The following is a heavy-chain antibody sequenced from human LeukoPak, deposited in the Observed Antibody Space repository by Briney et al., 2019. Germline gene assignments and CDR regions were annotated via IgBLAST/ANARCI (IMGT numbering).Heavy chain of an antibody. CDR2: IYYSGST. CDR1: GGSISSFY. J-gene: IGHJ4*02. Sequence: KSSETLSLTCTVSGGSISSFYWSWIRLPPGKGLEWIGYIYYSGSTYYNPSLKSRLTISVDTSKSQFSLRLSSVTAADTAVYYCARRRDRGYDFDYWGQGTLVTASS. CDR3: ARRRDRGYDFDY. D-gene: IGHD5-12*01. V-gene: IGHV4-59*06.